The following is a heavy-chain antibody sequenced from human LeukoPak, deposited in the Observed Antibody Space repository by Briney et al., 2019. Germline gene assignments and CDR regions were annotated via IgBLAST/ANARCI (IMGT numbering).Heavy chain of an antibody. V-gene: IGHV3-21*01. CDR1: GFTFSSYT. CDR3: AREGGNPDAFDI. Sequence: KSGGSLRLSCAASGFTFSSYTMNWVRQAPGKGLEWVSSISSSGSYTYYADSVKGRFTISRDNAKNSLYLQMNSLRVDDTAVYYCAREGGNPDAFDIWGQGTMVTVSS. J-gene: IGHJ3*02. CDR2: ISSSGSYT. D-gene: IGHD4-23*01.